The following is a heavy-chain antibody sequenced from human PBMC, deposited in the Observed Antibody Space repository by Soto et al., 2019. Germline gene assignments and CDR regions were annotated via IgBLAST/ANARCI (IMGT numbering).Heavy chain of an antibody. J-gene: IGHJ6*02. CDR3: ARDLYLQGGMDV. CDR2: IYYSGST. V-gene: IGHV4-31*03. CDR1: GDSISSGDYY. Sequence: SETLSLTCTVSGDSISSGDYYWSWIRQHPGKGLEWIGYIYYSGSTSYNPYLKSRVTISVDTSKNQFSLRLSSVTAADTAVYYCARDLYLQGGMDVWGQGTTVTVSS.